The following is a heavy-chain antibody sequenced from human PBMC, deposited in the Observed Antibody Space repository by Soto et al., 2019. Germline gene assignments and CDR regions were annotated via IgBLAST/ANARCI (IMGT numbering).Heavy chain of an antibody. CDR2: IYHSGST. V-gene: IGHV4-38-2*02. CDR3: AREAQYSSSAEPFDY. D-gene: IGHD6-6*01. J-gene: IGHJ4*02. Sequence: QVQLQESGPGLVKPSETLSLTCAVSGYSISSGYYWGWIRQPPGKGLEWIGSIYHSGSTYYNPSLKSRVTISVDTSKNQFSLKLSSVTAADTAVYYCAREAQYSSSAEPFDYWGQGTLVTVSS. CDR1: GYSISSGYY.